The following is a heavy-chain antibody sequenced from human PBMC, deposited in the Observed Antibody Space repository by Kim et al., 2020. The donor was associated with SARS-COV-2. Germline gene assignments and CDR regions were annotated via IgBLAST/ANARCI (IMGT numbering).Heavy chain of an antibody. D-gene: IGHD6-6*01. CDR1: GFSFNYYW. V-gene: IGHV3-7*03. J-gene: IGHJ4*02. CDR3: ARIGYSSSSLDF. CDR2: IKHDGSIE. Sequence: GGSLRLPCAASGFSFNYYWMTWVRQAPGKGLEWVANIKHDGSIEYYVDSVKGRFTIFRDNAKNSVYLQMNSLRAADTAVYYCARIGYSSSSLDFWGQGTLVIVSS.